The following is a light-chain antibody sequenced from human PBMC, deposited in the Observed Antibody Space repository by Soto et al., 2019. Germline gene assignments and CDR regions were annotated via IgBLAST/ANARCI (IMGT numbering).Light chain of an antibody. Sequence: EVVLTQSPATLSLSPGEGATLSCRASQSIGNYLAWYQQKPGQAPRLLIYGASSRATGIPDRFSGSGSGTGFTLTISRLEPEDFAVYYCQQYGSSPLTFGGGTKVDIK. CDR2: GAS. CDR3: QQYGSSPLT. V-gene: IGKV3-20*01. CDR1: QSIGNY. J-gene: IGKJ4*01.